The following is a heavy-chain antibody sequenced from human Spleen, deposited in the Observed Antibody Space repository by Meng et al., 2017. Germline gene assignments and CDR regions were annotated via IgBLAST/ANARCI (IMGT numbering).Heavy chain of an antibody. J-gene: IGHJ4*02. CDR1: GGSITSDY. V-gene: IGHV4-59*01. CDR2: IYYNGNT. Sequence: SETLSLTCTVSGGSITSDYWSWIRQPPGKGLEWIGYIYYNGNTNYNPSLKSRVTISLDTSKSQFSLKLNSLTAADTAVYYCARDKWHTSNWYYLDYWGQGTLVTVSS. CDR3: ARDKWHTSNWYYLDY. D-gene: IGHD6-13*01.